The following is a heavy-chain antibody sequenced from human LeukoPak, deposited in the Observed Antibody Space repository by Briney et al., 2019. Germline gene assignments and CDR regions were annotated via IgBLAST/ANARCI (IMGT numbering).Heavy chain of an antibody. V-gene: IGHV1-18*01. CDR1: GYTFTNYG. D-gene: IGHD6-13*01. CDR2: ITTYNGNT. CDR3: ARDRYSEHSQRYYFDY. J-gene: IGHJ4*02. Sequence: GASVKVSCKASGYTFTNYGISWVRQAPGQGLEWMGWITTYNGNTNYAQKLQGRVTMTTDTSTSTAYMELRSLRSDDTAVYYCARDRYSEHSQRYYFDYWGRGTLVTVSS.